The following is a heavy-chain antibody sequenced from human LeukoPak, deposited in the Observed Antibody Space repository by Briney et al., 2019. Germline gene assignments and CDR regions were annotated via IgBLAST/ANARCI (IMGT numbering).Heavy chain of an antibody. CDR3: ARVQGPYYYEDY. V-gene: IGHV1-18*01. CDR2: ISANDGKT. D-gene: IGHD3-22*01. Sequence: AASVKVSCKASGFVFTSYGFTWVRQAPGQGLEWMGWISANDGKTHYSEKHQGRVTMTTDTSTSTAYMELRSLRSDDTAVYYCARVQGPYYYEDYWGQGTLVTVSS. CDR1: GFVFTSYG. J-gene: IGHJ4*02.